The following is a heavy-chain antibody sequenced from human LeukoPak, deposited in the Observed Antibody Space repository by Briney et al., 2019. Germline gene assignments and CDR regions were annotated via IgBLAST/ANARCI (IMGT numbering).Heavy chain of an antibody. CDR3: ARHIARPTYYYDSSGYGAVNAFDI. CDR2: IYYSVST. D-gene: IGHD3-22*01. CDR1: GGSISSSSYS. J-gene: IGHJ3*02. Sequence: PPETLFLTCTVSGGSISSSSYSWGRMRQPPGKGLEWIGSIYYSVSTYYNPSLKSRVAISVDTSKNQFSLKLSSVTAADTAVYYCARHIARPTYYYDSSGYGAVNAFDIWGQGTMVTVSS. V-gene: IGHV4-39*01.